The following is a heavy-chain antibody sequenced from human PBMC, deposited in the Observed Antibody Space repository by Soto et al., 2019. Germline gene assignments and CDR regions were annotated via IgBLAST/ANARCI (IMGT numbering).Heavy chain of an antibody. D-gene: IGHD4-17*01. CDR2: IRSKAYGGTT. CDR1: GFTFGDYA. Sequence: PGGSLRLSCTASGFTFGDYAMRWVRQAPGKGLEWVGFIRSKAYGGTTEYAASVKGRFTISRDDSKSIAYLQMNSLKTEDTAVYYCTRMTGHYDLNWFAPWGQGTLVTASS. V-gene: IGHV3-49*04. CDR3: TRMTGHYDLNWFAP. J-gene: IGHJ5*02.